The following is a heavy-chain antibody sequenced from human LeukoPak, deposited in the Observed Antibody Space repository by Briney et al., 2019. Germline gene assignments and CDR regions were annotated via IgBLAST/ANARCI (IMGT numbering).Heavy chain of an antibody. V-gene: IGHV3-23*01. CDR2: ISGSGGST. J-gene: IGHJ5*02. CDR3: AIGVRYFDSPFDP. Sequence: GGSLRLSCAASGFTFSSYAMSWVRQAPGKGLEWVSAISGSGGSTYYADSVKGRFTISRDNSENTLYLQMNSLRAEDTAVYYCAIGVRYFDSPFDPWGQGTLVTVSS. CDR1: GFTFSSYA. D-gene: IGHD3-9*01.